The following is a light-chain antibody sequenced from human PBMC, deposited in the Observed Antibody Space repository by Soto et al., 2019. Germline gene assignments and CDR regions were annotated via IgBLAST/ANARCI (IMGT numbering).Light chain of an antibody. J-gene: IGKJ1*01. V-gene: IGKV3-20*01. Sequence: EIVMTQSPATLSVSPGESATLSCRASQSVSSNLAWYQQRPGQPPRLLIYDAYTRATGIQDRFSGSGSGTDFTLTIRRLEPEEFAVYYCQQYGGSPRTVGQGTKVDIK. CDR2: DAY. CDR1: QSVSSN. CDR3: QQYGGSPRT.